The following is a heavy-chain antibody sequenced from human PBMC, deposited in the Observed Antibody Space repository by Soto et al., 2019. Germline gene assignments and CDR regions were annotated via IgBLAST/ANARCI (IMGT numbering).Heavy chain of an antibody. Sequence: EVQLLESGGGLVQPGGSLRLSCAASGFTFSNYAMSWVRQAPGKGLEWVSRISGSAASAYYADSVKGRFTISRDNSKNTLYLQMYSLRAEDTAVYYCAKERSSGWTDTFDYEGQGSLVTVSS. D-gene: IGHD6-19*01. V-gene: IGHV3-23*01. CDR1: GFTFSNYA. CDR3: AKERSSGWTDTFDY. J-gene: IGHJ4*02. CDR2: ISGSAASA.